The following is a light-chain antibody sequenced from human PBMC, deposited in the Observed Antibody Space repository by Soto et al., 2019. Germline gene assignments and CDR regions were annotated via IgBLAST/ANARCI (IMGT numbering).Light chain of an antibody. Sequence: ENVLTQSPDTLSLSPGERATLSCRASQRVDNNYLAWYQQKPGQAPRPLIYAASNRAPGIPDRFSGSGSGTDFTLTISRLEPEDFAVYYCQQYGGSPRTFGQGTKV. CDR3: QQYGGSPRT. J-gene: IGKJ1*01. CDR1: QRVDNNY. V-gene: IGKV3-20*01. CDR2: AAS.